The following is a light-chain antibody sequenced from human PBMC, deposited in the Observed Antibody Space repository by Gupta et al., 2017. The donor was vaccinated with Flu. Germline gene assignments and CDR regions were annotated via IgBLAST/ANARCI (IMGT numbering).Light chain of an antibody. V-gene: IGLV3-21*02. CDR2: DDT. CDR1: DIGSKM. Sequence: SFVVTLPPSVSVAPGQTARITCGGEDIGSKMVHWYQQKPGQAPVLVFYDDTNRPSEIPERVSGSNSGNTATLNTSRVEAGDEADDYCHVADSSDNHGVFGGGTKLTVL. CDR3: HVADSSDNHGV. J-gene: IGLJ3*02.